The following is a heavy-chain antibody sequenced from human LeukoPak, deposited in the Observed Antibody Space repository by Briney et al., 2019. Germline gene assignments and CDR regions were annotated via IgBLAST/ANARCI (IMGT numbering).Heavy chain of an antibody. V-gene: IGHV1-2*02. J-gene: IGHJ6*02. D-gene: IGHD5-12*01. Sequence: GASVKVSCKASGYTFTGYYMHWVRQAPGQGLEWMGWINPNSGGTNYAQKFQGRVTMTRDTSISTAYMELSRLRSDDTAVYYCARGAQAGWLRYVYYYGMDVWGQGTTVTVSS. CDR3: ARGAQAGWLRYVYYYGMDV. CDR1: GYTFTGYY. CDR2: INPNSGGT.